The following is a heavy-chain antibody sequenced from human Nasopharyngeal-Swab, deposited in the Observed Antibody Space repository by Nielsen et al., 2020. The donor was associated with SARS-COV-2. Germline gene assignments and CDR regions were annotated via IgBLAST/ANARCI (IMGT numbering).Heavy chain of an antibody. D-gene: IGHD2-21*01. Sequence: GESLKISCAASGFTFSTYIMSWVRQAPGKGPEWVSAITGSGGTTTYAESVKGRFTISRDNSKNTLYLQMNSLRAEDTAIYYCAKHRVSCGGDCYTIPDYWGQGTLVTVSS. V-gene: IGHV3-23*01. CDR3: AKHRVSCGGDCYTIPDY. CDR2: ITGSGGTT. J-gene: IGHJ4*02. CDR1: GFTFSTYI.